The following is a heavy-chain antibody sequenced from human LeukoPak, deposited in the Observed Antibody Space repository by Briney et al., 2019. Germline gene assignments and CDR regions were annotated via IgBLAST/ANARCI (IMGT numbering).Heavy chain of an antibody. CDR1: GFTFDDYG. D-gene: IGHD5-18*01. Sequence: GGSLRLSCAASGFTFDDYGMHWVRHAPGKGLEWVSGISRNSGSIGYADSVKGRFTMSRDNAKSTLYLQMNSLRADDMALYYCTKASGYSSGAVDYWGQGTLVTVSS. J-gene: IGHJ4*02. V-gene: IGHV3-9*03. CDR2: ISRNSGSI. CDR3: TKASGYSSGAVDY.